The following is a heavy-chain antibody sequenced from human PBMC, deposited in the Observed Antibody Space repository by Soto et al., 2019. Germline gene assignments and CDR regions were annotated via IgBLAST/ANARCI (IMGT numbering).Heavy chain of an antibody. D-gene: IGHD5-12*01. CDR2: ISGSGGST. Sequence: LRLSCAASGFTFSSYAMSWVRQAPGKGLEWVSAISGSGGSTYYADSVKGRFTISRDNSKNTLYLQMNSLRAEDTAVYYCAKVLVDIVATITSDYYYYGMDVWGQGTTVTVS. CDR1: GFTFSSYA. CDR3: AKVLVDIVATITSDYYYYGMDV. J-gene: IGHJ6*02. V-gene: IGHV3-23*01.